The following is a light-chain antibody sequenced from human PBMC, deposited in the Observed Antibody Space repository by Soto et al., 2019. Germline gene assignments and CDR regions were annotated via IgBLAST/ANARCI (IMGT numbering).Light chain of an antibody. CDR1: QSISSR. CDR3: QQYNSYSET. Sequence: DIQMTQPPSTLSASVGDRVTITCRASQSISSRLAWYQQKPGKAPKLLIYKASSLESGVPSRFSGSGSGTEFTLTISSLHPDDFATYYCQQYNSYSETFGQGTKGEIK. CDR2: KAS. J-gene: IGKJ1*01. V-gene: IGKV1-5*03.